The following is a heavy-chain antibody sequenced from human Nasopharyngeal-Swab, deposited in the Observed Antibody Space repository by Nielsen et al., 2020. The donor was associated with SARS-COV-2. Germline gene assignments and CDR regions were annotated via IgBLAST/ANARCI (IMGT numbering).Heavy chain of an antibody. D-gene: IGHD5-12*01. CDR2: IRTTTATI. CDR3: AREVPYSGHDDAFDI. Sequence: GESLKLSCAASGLGFSNYVMNWVRQAPGQGLEWISYIRTTTATIYYADSVKGRFTISRDHAKNSLYLQMNSLRAEDTAVYYCAREVPYSGHDDAFDIWGQGTMVTVSA. J-gene: IGHJ3*02. V-gene: IGHV3-48*03. CDR1: GLGFSNYV.